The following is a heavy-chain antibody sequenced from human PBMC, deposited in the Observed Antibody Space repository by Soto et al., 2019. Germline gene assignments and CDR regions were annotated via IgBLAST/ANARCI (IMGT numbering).Heavy chain of an antibody. CDR3: ARKVVGSTSRPDYWDFDL. CDR2: ISGGGDAT. J-gene: IGHJ2*01. Sequence: EVQLLESGGDSVQPGGSVRLSCAGAGFTFINYAMNWVRQATGKGLEWVSTISGGGDATSFADSVRGRCTFSRDNSKNTVGLRMNSLGVEDTAVYYCARKVVGSTSRPDYWDFDLWVRGTLVTVS. V-gene: IGHV3-23*01. CDR1: GFTFINYA. D-gene: IGHD2-21*01.